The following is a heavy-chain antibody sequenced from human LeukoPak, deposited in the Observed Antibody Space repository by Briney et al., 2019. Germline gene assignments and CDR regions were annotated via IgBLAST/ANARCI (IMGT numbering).Heavy chain of an antibody. D-gene: IGHD2/OR15-2a*01. CDR2: ISGSGNGGSI. J-gene: IGHJ4*02. CDR3: VKDFGRVRGTPDS. Sequence: GGSLRLSCSASGFVFSVYTMYWVRQAPGKGPEYVSTISGSGNGGSIYYADSVKGRFTISRDDSKSIVYLQMNGLRSEDTAVYYCVKDFGRVRGTPDSWGQGTLVTVSS. CDR1: GFVFSVYT. V-gene: IGHV3-64D*06.